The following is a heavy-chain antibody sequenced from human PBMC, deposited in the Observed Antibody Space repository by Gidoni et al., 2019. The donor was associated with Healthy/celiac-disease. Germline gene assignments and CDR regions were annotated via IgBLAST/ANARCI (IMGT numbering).Heavy chain of an antibody. CDR2: IFSNDEK. CDR3: ARTDYYDSRYLFWAFDI. Sequence: QVTLKVSGPVLVKPTETLTLTCPVSGFSLSNARMGVSWIRQPPGKALEWLAHIFSNDEKSYSTSLKSRLTISKDTSKSQVDHTMTNMDPVDTATYYCARTDYYDSRYLFWAFDIWGQGTMVTVSS. J-gene: IGHJ3*02. V-gene: IGHV2-26*01. CDR1: GFSLSNARMG. D-gene: IGHD3-22*01.